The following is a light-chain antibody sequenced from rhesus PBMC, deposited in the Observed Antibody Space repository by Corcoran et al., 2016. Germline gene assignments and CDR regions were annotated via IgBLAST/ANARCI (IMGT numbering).Light chain of an antibody. CDR2: KAS. V-gene: IGKV1-25*01. Sequence: DIQMTQSPSSLSASVGDTVTITCRASQGISSYLAWNQQKPGKAPKLLIYKASPLQSGVPSRFSGSGSGKDFTLTISSLQPEDFATYCCQHHNSYPYSFGQGTKVEIK. CDR1: QGISSY. CDR3: QHHNSYPYS. J-gene: IGKJ2*01.